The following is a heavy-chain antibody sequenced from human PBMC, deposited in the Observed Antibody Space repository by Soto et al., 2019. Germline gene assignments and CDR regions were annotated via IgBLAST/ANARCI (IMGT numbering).Heavy chain of an antibody. Sequence: ASVKVSCKASGYTFTSYGISWVRQAPGQGLEWMGWISAYNGNTNYAQKLQGRVTMTTDTSTSTAYMELRSLRSDDTAVYYCARAATYYDFWSGYSNYLDYWGQGTLVTVSS. CDR2: ISAYNGNT. J-gene: IGHJ4*02. CDR3: ARAATYYDFWSGYSNYLDY. CDR1: GYTFTSYG. V-gene: IGHV1-18*01. D-gene: IGHD3-3*01.